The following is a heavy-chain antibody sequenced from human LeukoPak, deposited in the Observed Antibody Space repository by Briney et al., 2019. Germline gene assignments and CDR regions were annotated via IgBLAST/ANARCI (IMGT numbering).Heavy chain of an antibody. CDR2: ITHSGAT. CDR1: GESFNDYY. J-gene: IGHJ6*02. Sequence: SQTLSLTCAVSGESFNDYYWIWIRQLPGKGLEWIGGITHSGATNYNPSLKNRVTFSIDTSRRQFSLRLRSLTAADTGVFYCARGLRSVTWERELMSYQFYGMDVWGQGTTVSVSS. V-gene: IGHV4-34*01. CDR3: ARGLRSVTWERELMSYQFYGMDV. D-gene: IGHD1-7*01.